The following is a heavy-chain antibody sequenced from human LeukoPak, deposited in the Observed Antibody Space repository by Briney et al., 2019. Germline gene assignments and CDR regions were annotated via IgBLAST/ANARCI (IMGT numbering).Heavy chain of an antibody. CDR1: GGSISSYY. CDR2: INHSGST. V-gene: IGHV4-34*01. Sequence: SETLSLTCTVSGGSISSYYWSWIRQPPGKGLEWIGEINHSGSTNYNPSLKSRVTISVDTSKNQFSLKLSSVTAADTAVYYCARVGDFWSGYYLDPWGQGTLVTVPS. J-gene: IGHJ5*02. CDR3: ARVGDFWSGYYLDP. D-gene: IGHD3-3*01.